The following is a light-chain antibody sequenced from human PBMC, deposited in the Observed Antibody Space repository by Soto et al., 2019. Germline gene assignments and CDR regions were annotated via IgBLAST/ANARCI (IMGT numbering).Light chain of an antibody. CDR2: EVS. V-gene: IGLV2-14*01. CDR1: SSDVGGYNY. CDR3: SSYTSSIPYV. Sequence: QSALTQPASVSGSPGQSITISCTGTSSDVGGYNYVSWYQQHPGKAPKLMIYEVSNRPSGVSNRFSGSKSGNTASLTISRLQPEDEADYYCSSYTSSIPYVFGTRTKLTVL. J-gene: IGLJ1*01.